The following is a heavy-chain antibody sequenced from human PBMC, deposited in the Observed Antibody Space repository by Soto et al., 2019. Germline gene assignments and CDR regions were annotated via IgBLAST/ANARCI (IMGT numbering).Heavy chain of an antibody. V-gene: IGHV4-59*01. Sequence: QVQLQESGPGLVKPSETLSLTCTVSGGSISSYYWSWIRQPPGKGLEWIGYIYYSGSTNYNPSLKSRVTISVDTSKNQFSLKLSSVTAADTAVYYCARVSYWFDPWGQGTLVTVSS. CDR1: GGSISSYY. J-gene: IGHJ5*02. CDR3: ARVSYWFDP. CDR2: IYYSGST.